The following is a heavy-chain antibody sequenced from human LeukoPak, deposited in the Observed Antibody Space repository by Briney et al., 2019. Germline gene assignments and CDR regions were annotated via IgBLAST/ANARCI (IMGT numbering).Heavy chain of an antibody. CDR1: GFTFSSYS. CDR2: ISSSSSYI. D-gene: IGHD1/OR15-1a*01. J-gene: IGHJ3*02. V-gene: IGHV3-21*05. Sequence: PGGSLRLSCAAFGFTFSSYSMNWVRQAPGKGLEWVSHISSSSSYIYYADSVKGRFTISRDNAKNSLYLQMNSLRAEDTAVYYCARAKQRHMNPDAFDIWGQGTMVTVSS. CDR3: ARAKQRHMNPDAFDI.